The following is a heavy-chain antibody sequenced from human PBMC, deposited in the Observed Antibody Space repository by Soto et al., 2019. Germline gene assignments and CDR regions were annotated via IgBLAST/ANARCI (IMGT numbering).Heavy chain of an antibody. V-gene: IGHV4-39*01. J-gene: IGHJ4*02. Sequence: SETLSLTCTVSGGSISSSSYYWGWIRQPPGKGLEWIGSIYYSGSTYYNPSLKSRVTISVDTSKNHFSLKLSSVTAADTAVYYCARHLEAGDNPSFNYWGQGTLVTVSS. CDR2: IYYSGST. CDR3: ARHLEAGDNPSFNY. D-gene: IGHD7-27*01. CDR1: GGSISSSSYY.